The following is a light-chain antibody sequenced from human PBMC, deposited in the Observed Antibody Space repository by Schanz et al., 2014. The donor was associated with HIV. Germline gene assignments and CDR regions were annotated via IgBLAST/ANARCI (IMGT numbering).Light chain of an antibody. J-gene: IGKJ2*01. CDR2: QAS. V-gene: IGKV1-5*03. Sequence: DIQMTQSPSTLSASVGDRVTITCRASQTIYSWLAWYQQKPGRAPNLLIYQASTLETGVPSRFSGSGSGTEFTLSVSSLHPDYFATYYCQQSNTFPYTFGQGTKLQIK. CDR1: QTIYSW. CDR3: QQSNTFPYT.